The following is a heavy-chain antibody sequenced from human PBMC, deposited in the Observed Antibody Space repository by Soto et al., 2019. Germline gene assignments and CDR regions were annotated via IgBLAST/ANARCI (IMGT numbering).Heavy chain of an antibody. CDR1: GFTFSSDA. V-gene: IGHV3-23*01. D-gene: IGHD1-26*01. J-gene: IGHJ4*02. CDR3: AYCGSYYRFDY. CDR2: ISGSGGST. Sequence: EVQLLESGGGLVQPGGSLRLSCAASGFTFSSDAMSWVLQAPGKGLEWVSAISGSGGSTYYADSVKGRLTISRDNSKNTLYLQMNSLRAEDTAVYYCAYCGSYYRFDYWGQGTLVTVSS.